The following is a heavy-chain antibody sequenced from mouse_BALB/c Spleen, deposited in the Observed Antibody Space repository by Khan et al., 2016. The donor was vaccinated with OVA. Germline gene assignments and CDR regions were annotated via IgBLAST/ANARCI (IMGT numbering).Heavy chain of an antibody. CDR3: ARHGYGGFAY. CDR2: ITPNNGGT. V-gene: IGHV1-18*01. CDR1: GYTFTDYN. D-gene: IGHD2-2*01. Sequence: VQLQQSGPELVKPGASVKIPCKASGYTFTDYNMDWVKQSHGKSLEWIGDITPNNGGTIYSQKFKGKATLTVDKSSSTAYMELRSLTSEDTAVYYCARHGYGGFAYWGQGTLVTVSA. J-gene: IGHJ3*01.